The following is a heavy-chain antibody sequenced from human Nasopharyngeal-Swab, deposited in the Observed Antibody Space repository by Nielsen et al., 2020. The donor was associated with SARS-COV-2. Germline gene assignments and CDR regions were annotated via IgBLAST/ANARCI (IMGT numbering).Heavy chain of an antibody. CDR3: VGSSWYGDYYYYYGMDV. J-gene: IGHJ6*02. V-gene: IGHV4-39*07. CDR1: GGSISSSSYY. CDR2: IYYSGST. Sequence: ETLSLTCTVSGGSISSSSYYWGWIRQPPGKGLEWIGSIYYSGSTYYNPSLKSRVTISVGTSKNQFSLKLSSVTAADTAVYYCVGSSWYGDYYYYYGMDVWGQGTTVTVSS. D-gene: IGHD6-13*01.